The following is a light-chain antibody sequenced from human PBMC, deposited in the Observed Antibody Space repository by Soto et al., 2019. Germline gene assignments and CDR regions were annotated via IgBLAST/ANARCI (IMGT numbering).Light chain of an antibody. Sequence: EVVLTQSPVTLSLSPGERATLSCRASQSFRGLLAWYQQKPGQAPRLLIYDASNRATGIPARFSGSGSGTDFTLTISSLEPEDFAMYFCQQYGNSPQITFGQGTRLEIK. J-gene: IGKJ5*01. V-gene: IGKV3-11*01. CDR3: QQYGNSPQIT. CDR2: DAS. CDR1: QSFRGL.